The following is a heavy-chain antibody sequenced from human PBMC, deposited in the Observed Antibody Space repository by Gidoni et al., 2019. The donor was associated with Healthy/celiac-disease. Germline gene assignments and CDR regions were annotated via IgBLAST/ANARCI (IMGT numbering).Heavy chain of an antibody. V-gene: IGHV4-39*07. Sequence: LQFQESCPGLVKPSETLSLTCTVSGGSISSSSYYCGWIRPPPGKGLEWIGSIYYSGRTYYNPSLKSRVTISVDTSKNQFSLKLSSVTAADTAVYYCASLHITDGFDIWGQGTMVTVSS. CDR3: ASLHITDGFDI. CDR2: IYYSGRT. CDR1: GGSISSSSYY. J-gene: IGHJ3*02. D-gene: IGHD2-21*01.